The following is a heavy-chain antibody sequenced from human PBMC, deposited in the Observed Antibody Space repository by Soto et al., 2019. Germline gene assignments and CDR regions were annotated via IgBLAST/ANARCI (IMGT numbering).Heavy chain of an antibody. D-gene: IGHD3-10*01. V-gene: IGHV3-74*01. CDR1: GFTFSNYW. CDR3: ARVRNGEYSFDY. Sequence: EVQLVESGGGLVQPGGSLRLSCAASGFTFSNYWMHWVRQAPGKGLVWVSRINPTGSVTSYADSMKGRFSISRDNAEDTLSLQMNSLRGEDTAVYYCARVRNGEYSFDYWGQGTLVTVSS. CDR2: INPTGSVT. J-gene: IGHJ4*02.